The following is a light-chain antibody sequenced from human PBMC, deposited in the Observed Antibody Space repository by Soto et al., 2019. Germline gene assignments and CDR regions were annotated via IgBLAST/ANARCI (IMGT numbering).Light chain of an antibody. J-gene: IGLJ1*01. Sequence: QSVLTQPASVSGSPGQSITISCTGTISDVSGYNFVSWYQQYPGKAPKLMIYDVSNRPSGVSNRFSGSKSGNTASLTISGLQAEDVADYYCSSYTSSNTYVFGAGTKVTVL. V-gene: IGLV2-14*03. CDR2: DVS. CDR1: ISDVSGYNF. CDR3: SSYTSSNTYV.